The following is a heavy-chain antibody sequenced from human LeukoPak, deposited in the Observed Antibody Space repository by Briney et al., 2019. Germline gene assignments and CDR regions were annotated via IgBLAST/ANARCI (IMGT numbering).Heavy chain of an antibody. V-gene: IGHV4-61*02. D-gene: IGHD1-26*01. Sequence: PSETLSLTCTVSGGSISSGSYYWSWIRQPAWKGLEWIGRIYTSGSTNYNPSLKSRVTISVDTSKNQFSLKLSSVTAADTAVYYCARAKRGSWYYYYYMDVWGKGTTVTVSS. CDR3: ARAKRGSWYYYYYMDV. CDR2: IYTSGST. J-gene: IGHJ6*03. CDR1: GGSISSGSYY.